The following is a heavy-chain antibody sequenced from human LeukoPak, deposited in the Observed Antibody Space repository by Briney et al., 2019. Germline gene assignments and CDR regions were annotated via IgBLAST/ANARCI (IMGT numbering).Heavy chain of an antibody. D-gene: IGHD3-3*01. Sequence: GASVKVSCKASGYTFTSYGISWVRQAPGQGLEWMGWISAYNGNTNYAQKLQGRVTMTTDTSTSTAYMELRSLRSDDTAVYYCARGLYYDFWSGYRVSMNYFDYWGQGTLVTVSS. CDR3: ARGLYYDFWSGYRVSMNYFDY. V-gene: IGHV1-18*01. CDR1: GYTFTSYG. J-gene: IGHJ4*02. CDR2: ISAYNGNT.